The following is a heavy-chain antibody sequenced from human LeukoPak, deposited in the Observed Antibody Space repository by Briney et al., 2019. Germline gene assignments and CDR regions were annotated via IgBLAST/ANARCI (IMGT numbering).Heavy chain of an antibody. CDR3: ARQLVPARSNWFDP. CDR2: IYHSEST. D-gene: IGHD6-13*01. Sequence: SETLSLTCAVSGYSISSGYYWGWIRQPPGKGLGWIGSIYHSESTYYNPSLKSRVTISVDTSKNQFSLKLSSVTAADTAVYYCARQLVPARSNWFDPWGQGTLVTVSS. V-gene: IGHV4-38-2*01. CDR1: GYSISSGYY. J-gene: IGHJ5*02.